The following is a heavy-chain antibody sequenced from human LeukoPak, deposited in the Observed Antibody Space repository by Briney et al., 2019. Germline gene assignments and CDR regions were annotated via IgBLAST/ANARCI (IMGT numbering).Heavy chain of an antibody. D-gene: IGHD3-10*01. CDR2: IYYSGST. V-gene: IGHV4-31*03. CDR1: GGSISSGGYH. J-gene: IGHJ4*02. CDR3: ARVLVSMVRGAFDY. Sequence: TLSLTCTVSGGSISSGGYHWSWIRQHPGKGLEWIGYIYYSGSTYYNPSLKSRVTISVDTSKNQFSLKLSSVTTADTAVYYCARVLVSMVRGAFDYWGQGTLVTVSS.